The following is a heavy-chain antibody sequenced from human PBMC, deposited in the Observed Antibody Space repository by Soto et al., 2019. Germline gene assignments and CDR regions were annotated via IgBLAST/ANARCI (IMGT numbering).Heavy chain of an antibody. CDR3: AKDRIRQYHHPAPRYIYY. V-gene: IGHV3-23*01. CDR1: GFTFSSYA. J-gene: IGHJ4*01. CDR2: ISGSGGST. D-gene: IGHD2-2*01. Sequence: GGSLRLSCAASGFTFSSYAMSWVRQAPGKGLEWVSAISGSGGSTYYADSVKGRFTISRDNSKNTLYLQMNSLRAEDTAVYYCAKDRIRQYHHPAPRYIYYRGQRTLLTVSA.